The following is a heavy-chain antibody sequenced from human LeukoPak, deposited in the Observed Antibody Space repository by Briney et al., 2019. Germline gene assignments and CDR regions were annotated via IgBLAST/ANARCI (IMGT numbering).Heavy chain of an antibody. CDR1: GFTFSHYG. J-gene: IGHJ4*02. CDR2: ISYDGNNE. D-gene: IGHD6-13*01. V-gene: IGHV3-30*19. Sequence: GGSLRLSCAASGFTFSHYGMHWVRQAPGKGLEWVAVISYDGNNEYYADSVKGRFTISRDNSRNTLSLQMNSLRGEDTAVYYCARDLSRIAGAGLDYWGQGTLVTVSS. CDR3: ARDLSRIAGAGLDY.